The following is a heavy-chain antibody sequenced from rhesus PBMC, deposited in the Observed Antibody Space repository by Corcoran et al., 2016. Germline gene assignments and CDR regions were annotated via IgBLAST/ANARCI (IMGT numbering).Heavy chain of an antibody. CDR2: INSGGGST. D-gene: IGHD6-13*01. Sequence: EVQMVESGGGLAKPGGSLSILWSASGFTFRGYWMKWVRQAPGKGLEWVSAINSGGGSTYYADSVKGRFTISRDNSKNTLSLQMNSLRAEDTAVYYCATGYSSWSPFDYWGQGVLVTVSS. V-gene: IGHV3S42*01. CDR1: GFTFRGYW. CDR3: ATGYSSWSPFDY. J-gene: IGHJ4*01.